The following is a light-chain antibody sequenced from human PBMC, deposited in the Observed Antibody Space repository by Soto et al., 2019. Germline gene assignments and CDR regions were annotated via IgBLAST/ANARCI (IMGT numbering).Light chain of an antibody. CDR3: QQYGGSPRVT. V-gene: IGKV3-20*01. CDR2: GAS. CDR1: QSVSSNY. Sequence: EIVLTQSPGTLSLSPGERATLSCRASQSVSSNYLAWYQQKPGQAPRLLIYGASSRATGIPDRFIGSVSGTDFTLTISRLEPEDFAVYYCQQYGGSPRVTFGGGTKVEIK. J-gene: IGKJ4*01.